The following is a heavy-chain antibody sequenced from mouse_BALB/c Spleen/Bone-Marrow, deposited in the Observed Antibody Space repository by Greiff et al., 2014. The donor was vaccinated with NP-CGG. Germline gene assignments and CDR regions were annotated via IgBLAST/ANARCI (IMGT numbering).Heavy chain of an antibody. J-gene: IGHJ4*01. D-gene: IGHD1-2*01. V-gene: IGHV5-17*02. CDR3: ARGVYGYVKYAMDY. CDR2: ISGGSSTI. CDR1: GFTFSSFG. Sequence: EVQGVESGGGLVQPGGSRKLSCAASGFTFSSFGMHWVRRAPEKGLEWVAYISGGSSTIYYADTVKGRFTISRDNPKNTLFLQMTSLRSEDTAMYYCARGVYGYVKYAMDYWGQGTSVTVSS.